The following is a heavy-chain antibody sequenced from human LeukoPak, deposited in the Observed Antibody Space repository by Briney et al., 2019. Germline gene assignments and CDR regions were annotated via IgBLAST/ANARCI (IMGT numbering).Heavy chain of an antibody. D-gene: IGHD6-25*01. J-gene: IGHJ4*02. CDR2: IRYDGSNK. CDR1: GFTFSSYG. CDR3: AKVGIQANPQRAFDY. V-gene: IGHV3-30*02. Sequence: GGSLRLSCAASGFTFSSYGMHWVRQTPGKGLEWVAFIRYDGSNKYYADSVKGRFTISRDNSKNTLYLQMNSLRAEDTAVYYCAKVGIQANPQRAFDYWGQGTLVTVSS.